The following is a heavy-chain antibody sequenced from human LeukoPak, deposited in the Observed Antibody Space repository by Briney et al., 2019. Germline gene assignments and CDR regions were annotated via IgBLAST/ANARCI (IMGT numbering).Heavy chain of an antibody. V-gene: IGHV1-2*02. Sequence: GASVKVSCKASGYTFTGYYMHWVRQAPGQGLEWMGWINPNSGGTNYAQKFQGRVTMTRDTSISTAYMELSRLRSDDTAVYYCARYYSGGSCYSTRRAFDYWGQGTLVTVSS. CDR2: INPNSGGT. D-gene: IGHD2-15*01. J-gene: IGHJ4*02. CDR3: ARYYSGGSCYSTRRAFDY. CDR1: GYTFTGYY.